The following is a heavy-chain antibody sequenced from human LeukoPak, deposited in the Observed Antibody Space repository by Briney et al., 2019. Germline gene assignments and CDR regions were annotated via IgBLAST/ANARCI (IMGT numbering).Heavy chain of an antibody. Sequence: ASVKVSCKASGYTFTGYYMHWVRQAPGQGLEWMGIINPSGGSTSYAQKFQGRVTMTRDTSTSTVYMELSSLRSEDTAVYYCARDSYDSSGYYYWGMNYWGQGTLVTVSS. D-gene: IGHD3-22*01. J-gene: IGHJ4*02. CDR2: INPSGGST. V-gene: IGHV1-46*01. CDR1: GYTFTGYY. CDR3: ARDSYDSSGYYYWGMNY.